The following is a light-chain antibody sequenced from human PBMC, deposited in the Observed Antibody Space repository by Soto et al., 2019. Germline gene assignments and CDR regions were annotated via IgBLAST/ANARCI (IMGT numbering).Light chain of an antibody. J-gene: IGKJ1*01. CDR2: GAS. CDR1: QSVSTNY. V-gene: IGKV3-20*01. CDR3: QEDGSSPPS. Sequence: EIVLTQSPGTLSLSPGERATLSCRASQSVSTNYLAWYQRKPGQAPRLLIYGASSRATDIPRRFSGSGSVTDFTFTITRLKAKDFAVYYCQEDGSSPPSFGRGTKVEIK.